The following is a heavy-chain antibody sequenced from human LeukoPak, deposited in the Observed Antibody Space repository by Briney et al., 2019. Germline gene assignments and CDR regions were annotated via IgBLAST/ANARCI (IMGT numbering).Heavy chain of an antibody. V-gene: IGHV3-30*03. CDR2: ISYDGSNK. J-gene: IGHJ4*02. CDR3: ARGSQWLDSWFDC. CDR1: GFTFSSYG. Sequence: PGRSLRLSCAASGFTFSSYGMHWVRQAPGKGLEWVAVISYDGSNKYYADSEKGRITISRDNSKNMLYLEMSSLRAEDTAVYYCARGSQWLDSWFDCWGQGTLVTVSS. D-gene: IGHD6-19*01.